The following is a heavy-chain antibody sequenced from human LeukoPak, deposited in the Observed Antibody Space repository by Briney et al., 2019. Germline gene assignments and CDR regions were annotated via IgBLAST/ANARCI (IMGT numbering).Heavy chain of an antibody. CDR1: GYAFTGYY. D-gene: IGHD5-18*01. Sequence: ASVKVSCKPSGYAFTGYYMHAVRQAPGQGLEWMGWINPNSGGTNYAQKFQGRVTLTRDTSSSTAYMELSRLRSDDTAVYYCARPRGRIQLWELDYWGQGTLVTVSS. V-gene: IGHV1-2*02. J-gene: IGHJ4*02. CDR2: INPNSGGT. CDR3: ARPRGRIQLWELDY.